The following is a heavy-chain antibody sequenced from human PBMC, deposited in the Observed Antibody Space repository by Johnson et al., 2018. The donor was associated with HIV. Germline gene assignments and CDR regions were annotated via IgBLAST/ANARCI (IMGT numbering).Heavy chain of an antibody. CDR3: AKDSDYDTHWSAFDI. J-gene: IGHJ3*02. CDR2: IRWNSGSI. V-gene: IGHV3-9*01. Sequence: VQLVESGGGLVQPGRSLRLSCAASGFTFDDYAMHWVRQAPGKGLEWVSGIRWNSGSIGYADYLKGRVTLSRDNGKNCLHLQMNSLRAEDTALYYCAKDSDYDTHWSAFDISGQVTMVTVSS. D-gene: IGHD3-22*01. CDR1: GFTFDDYA.